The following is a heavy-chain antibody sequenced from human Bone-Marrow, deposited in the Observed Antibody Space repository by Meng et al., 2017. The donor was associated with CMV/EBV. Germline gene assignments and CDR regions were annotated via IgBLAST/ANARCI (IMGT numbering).Heavy chain of an antibody. J-gene: IGHJ3*02. CDR3: ARDYCTSCYRGDAFDI. CDR1: GFMFSNCV. Sequence: GESLKISCAASGFMFSNCVMYWVRQAPGKGLEWVAVVSYDGRNKYYADSVKGRFTISRDNSKSSLYLQMNSLRPEDTAVYYCARDYCTSCYRGDAFDIWGQGTMVTVSS. D-gene: IGHD2-2*01. V-gene: IGHV3-30*03. CDR2: VSYDGRNK.